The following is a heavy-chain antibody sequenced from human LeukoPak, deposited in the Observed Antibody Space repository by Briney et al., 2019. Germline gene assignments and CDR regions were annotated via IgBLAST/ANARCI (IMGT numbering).Heavy chain of an antibody. CDR2: ISVYSDDT. Sequence: ASVKVSCKASGYTFTNYAISWVQQAPGQGLEWMGWISVYSDDTKSAQNLQGRITMTKDTSTSTAYMELRSLRSDDTAVYYCARVADSSGYFFRPDYWGQGTLVTVSS. CDR1: GYTFTNYA. D-gene: IGHD3-22*01. CDR3: ARVADSSGYFFRPDY. J-gene: IGHJ1*01. V-gene: IGHV1-18*01.